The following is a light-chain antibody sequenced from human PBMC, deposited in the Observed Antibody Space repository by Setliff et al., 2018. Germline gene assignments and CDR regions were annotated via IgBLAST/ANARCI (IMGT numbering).Light chain of an antibody. J-gene: IGLJ1*01. CDR1: SSDVETYNI. V-gene: IGLV2-23*02. Sequence: ALAQPASVSGSPGQSITISCTGSSSDVETYNIVSWYQQHPGKAPKILIYQVNQRPSGVSDRFSGSKSGNTASLTISGLQAEDEADYYCLSYAGSGTYVFGSGTKGTVL. CDR2: QVN. CDR3: LSYAGSGTYV.